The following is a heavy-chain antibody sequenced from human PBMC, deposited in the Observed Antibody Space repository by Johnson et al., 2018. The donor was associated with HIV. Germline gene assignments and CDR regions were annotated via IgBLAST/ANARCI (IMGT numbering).Heavy chain of an antibody. D-gene: IGHD3-9*01. J-gene: IGHJ3*02. CDR3: ARDPYYDFLTGPRDAFDI. CDR2: ISYDGSDK. Sequence: QVQLVESGGGVVQPGGSLRLSCAASGFTFSSYAMHWVRQAPGKGLEWVAVISYDGSDKYYADSVKGRFTISRDNSKNTLYLQMNSLRAEDTAVYYCARDPYYDFLTGPRDAFDIWGQGTMVTVSS. CDR1: GFTFSSYA. V-gene: IGHV3-30*04.